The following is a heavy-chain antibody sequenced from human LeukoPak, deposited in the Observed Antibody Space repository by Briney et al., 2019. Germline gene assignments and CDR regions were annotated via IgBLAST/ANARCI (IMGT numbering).Heavy chain of an antibody. CDR3: ARLMGSRWYTTNYYFYMDV. D-gene: IGHD6-13*01. J-gene: IGHJ6*03. CDR2: IDHSGNT. CDR1: GGSFSGYY. V-gene: IGHV4-34*01. Sequence: SETLSLTCAVYGGSFSGYYWSWIRQPPGKGLEWIGEIDHSGNTRYKPSLKSRVTISIDTSNNQLSLKLSTVTAADTAVYYCARLMGSRWYTTNYYFYMDVWAKGTTVTISS.